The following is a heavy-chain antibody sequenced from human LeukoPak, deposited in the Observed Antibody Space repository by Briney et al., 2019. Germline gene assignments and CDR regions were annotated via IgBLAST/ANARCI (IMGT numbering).Heavy chain of an antibody. CDR2: IYYSGST. Sequence: SETLSLTCTVSGGSISSSSYYWGWIRQPPGKGLEWIGSIYYSGSTYYNPSLKSRVTISVDTSKNQFSLKLSSVTAADTAVYYCARLSPSTPPRIPMVRGVIRPTYFDYWGQGTLVTVSS. CDR3: ARLSPSTPPRIPMVRGVIRPTYFDY. V-gene: IGHV4-39*01. CDR1: GGSISSSSYY. J-gene: IGHJ4*02. D-gene: IGHD3-10*01.